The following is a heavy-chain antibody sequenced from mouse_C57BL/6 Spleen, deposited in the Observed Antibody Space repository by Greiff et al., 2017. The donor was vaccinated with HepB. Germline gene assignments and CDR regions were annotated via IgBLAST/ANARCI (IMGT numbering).Heavy chain of an antibody. J-gene: IGHJ3*01. CDR2: ISSGGSYT. Sequence: EVMLVESGGDLVKPGGSLKLSCAASGFTFSSYGMSWVRQTPDKRLEWVATISSGGSYTYYPDSVKGRFTISRDNAKNTLYLQMSSLKSEDTAMYYCARHEGSYTTVPSWFAYWGQGTLVTVSA. D-gene: IGHD1-1*01. CDR1: GFTFSSYG. V-gene: IGHV5-6*01. CDR3: ARHEGSYTTVPSWFAY.